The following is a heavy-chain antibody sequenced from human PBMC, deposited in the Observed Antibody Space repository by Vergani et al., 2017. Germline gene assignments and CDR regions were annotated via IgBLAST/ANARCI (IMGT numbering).Heavy chain of an antibody. V-gene: IGHV4-39*01. CDR1: GMSISNNNYY. J-gene: IGHJ3*02. D-gene: IGHD6-6*01. CDR3: ARHLQQLAGNDVFDI. CDR2: ICDSRMN. Sequence: QLQLQESGPRLVKPSETLSLTCSLSGMSISNNNYYLGWIRQPPGKGPEWIGSICDSRMNNYSPSLKSRVSISVDTSKNQFSLNLTAVTAADTAVYYCARHLQQLAGNDVFDIWGHGTLVTVAS.